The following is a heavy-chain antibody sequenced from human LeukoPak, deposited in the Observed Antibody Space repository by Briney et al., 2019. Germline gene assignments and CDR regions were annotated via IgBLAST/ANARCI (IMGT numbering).Heavy chain of an antibody. CDR3: AKEYAGSHYYYYYMDV. V-gene: IGHV3-30*02. Sequence: PGGSLRLSCAASGFTFSNYGMHWVRQAPGKGLEWVAFIRYDGSDKYYADSVEGRLTISRDNSKKTLYLQMNSLRAEDTAVYYCAKEYAGSHYYYYYMDVWGKGTTVTVSS. CDR2: IRYDGSDK. J-gene: IGHJ6*03. CDR1: GFTFSNYG.